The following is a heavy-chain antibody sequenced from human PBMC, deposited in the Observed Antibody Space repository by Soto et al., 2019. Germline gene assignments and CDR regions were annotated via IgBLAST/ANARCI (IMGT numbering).Heavy chain of an antibody. CDR2: ISAYNGNT. V-gene: IGHV1-18*01. CDR1: GYTFTSYG. CDR3: ARDDYGGNPRGY. D-gene: IGHD4-17*01. J-gene: IGHJ4*02. Sequence: ASVKVSCKASGYTFTSYGISWVRQAPGQGLEWMGWISAYNGNTNYAQKFQGRVTITADESTSTAYMELSSLRSEDTAVYYCARDDYGGNPRGYWGQGTLVTVSS.